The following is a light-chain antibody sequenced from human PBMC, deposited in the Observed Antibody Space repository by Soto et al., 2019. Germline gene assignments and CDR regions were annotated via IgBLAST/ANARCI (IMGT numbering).Light chain of an antibody. V-gene: IGKV3-20*01. CDR3: LQYNSYPRT. CDR2: SAS. CDR1: QTVRNNY. J-gene: IGKJ1*01. Sequence: EFVLTQSPGTLSLSPGERATLSCRASQTVRNNYLAWYQQKPGKAPKGLIYSASSLHRGVPSRFSGSGSGTDFTLTISSLQPEDFATYYCLQYNSYPRTFGQGTKVEIK.